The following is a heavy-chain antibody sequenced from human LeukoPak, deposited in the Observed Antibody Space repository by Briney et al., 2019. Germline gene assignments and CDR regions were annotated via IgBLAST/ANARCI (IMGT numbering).Heavy chain of an antibody. V-gene: IGHV3-23*01. J-gene: IGHJ4*02. CDR3: ARGGYFSFDY. Sequence: GGSLRLSCVTSGFSFSTYDMSWVRQAPGKGLEWVSGITANTRGSITYYADSVKGRFTISRDSSKDTLYLQMNSLRAEDTAVYFCARGGYFSFDYGGQGTLVTVSS. CDR1: GFSFSTYD. CDR2: ITANTRGSIT. D-gene: IGHD2/OR15-2a*01.